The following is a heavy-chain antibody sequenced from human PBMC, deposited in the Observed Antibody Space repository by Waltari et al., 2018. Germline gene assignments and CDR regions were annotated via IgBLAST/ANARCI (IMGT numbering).Heavy chain of an antibody. J-gene: IGHJ4*02. Sequence: EVRLVESGGDLVRPGGSLRPPCAASGFPVSSDSMNWLRQAPGKGLEWVSVIYSGGSANYTDSVKGRFIVSRDNSRNTLYLQMNGLRADDTAIYYCARGHRGSRPLWGQGTLVTVSS. CDR1: GFPVSSDS. CDR2: IYSGGSA. V-gene: IGHV3-53*01. D-gene: IGHD3-10*01. CDR3: ARGHRGSRPL.